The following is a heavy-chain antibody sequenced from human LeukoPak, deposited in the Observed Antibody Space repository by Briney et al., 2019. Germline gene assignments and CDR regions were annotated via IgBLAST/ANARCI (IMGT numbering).Heavy chain of an antibody. D-gene: IGHD3-3*01. CDR2: ISYDGSNK. CDR3: AKGFLEWLPGTGFDY. CDR1: GFTFSSYG. J-gene: IGHJ4*02. V-gene: IGHV3-30*18. Sequence: PGRSLRLSCAASGFTFSSYGMHWVRQAPGKGLEWVAVISYDGSNKYYADSVKGRFTISRDNSKNTLYLQMNSLRAEDTAVYYCAKGFLEWLPGTGFDYWGQGTLVTVSS.